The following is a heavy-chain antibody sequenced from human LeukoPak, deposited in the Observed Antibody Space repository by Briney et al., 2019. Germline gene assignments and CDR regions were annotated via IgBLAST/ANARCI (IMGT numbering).Heavy chain of an antibody. J-gene: IGHJ2*01. Sequence: GGSLRLSCAASGFTVSSNYMTWVRQAPGKGLEWVSVIYSNNTTFYADSVKGRFTISRDNSKNTLYLHMDSLRAEDTAIYHCAKEVLDYEIPYWYFDLWGRGTLVTVSS. D-gene: IGHD4-17*01. CDR1: GFTVSSNY. V-gene: IGHV3-53*01. CDR2: IYSNNTT. CDR3: AKEVLDYEIPYWYFDL.